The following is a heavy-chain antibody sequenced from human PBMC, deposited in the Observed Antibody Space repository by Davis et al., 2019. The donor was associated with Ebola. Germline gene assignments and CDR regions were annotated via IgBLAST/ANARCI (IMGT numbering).Heavy chain of an antibody. CDR1: GFTVSSNY. V-gene: IGHV3-66*01. D-gene: IGHD1-1*01. CDR3: ARDNEYFDY. CDR2: IYSGGST. Sequence: GESLKISCAASGFTVSSNYMSWVRQAPGKGLEWVSVIYSGGSTYYADSVKGRFTISRDKSKNTLYLQMNSLRAEDTAVYYCARDNEYFDYWGQGTLVTVSS. J-gene: IGHJ4*02.